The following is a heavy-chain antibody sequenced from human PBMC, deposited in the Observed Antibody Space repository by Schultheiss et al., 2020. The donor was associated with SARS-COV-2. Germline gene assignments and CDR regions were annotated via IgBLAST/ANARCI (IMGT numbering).Heavy chain of an antibody. D-gene: IGHD3-3*01. V-gene: IGHV3-15*01. CDR2: IKSKTDGGTT. CDR1: GFTFSSYG. J-gene: IGHJ6*02. Sequence: GGSLRLSCAASGFTFSSYGMHWVRRAPGKGLEWVGRIKSKTDGGTTDYAAPVKGRFTISRDDSKNTLYLQMNSLKTEDTAVYYCTTDFWSGYYSIFHYYYGMDVWGQGTTVTVSS. CDR3: TTDFWSGYYSIFHYYYGMDV.